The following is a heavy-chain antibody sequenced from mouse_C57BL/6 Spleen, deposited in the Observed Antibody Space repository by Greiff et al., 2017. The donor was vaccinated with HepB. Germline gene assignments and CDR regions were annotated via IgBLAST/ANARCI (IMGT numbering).Heavy chain of an antibody. J-gene: IGHJ3*01. CDR2: ISSGSSTI. V-gene: IGHV5-17*01. CDR3: ARGNYSYDGAWFAY. D-gene: IGHD2-12*01. Sequence: EVKLEESGGGLVKPGGSLKLSCAASGFTFSDYGMHWVRQAPEKGLEWVAYISSGSSTIYYADTVKGRFTISRDNAKNTLFLQMTSLRSEDTAMYYCARGNYSYDGAWFAYWGQGTLVTVSA. CDR1: GFTFSDYG.